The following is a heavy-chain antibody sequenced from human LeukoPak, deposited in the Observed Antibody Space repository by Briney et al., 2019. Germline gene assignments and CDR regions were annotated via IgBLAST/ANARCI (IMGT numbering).Heavy chain of an antibody. Sequence: TGGSLRLSCAASGLTFSDHYMDWVRQAPGKGLEWVGRTRNKPNSYTTEYAASVKGRFTISRDDSKNSLYLQMNSLKTEDTAVYYCTRGRTSPDAFDIWGQGTMVTVSS. CDR3: TRGRTSPDAFDI. CDR2: TRNKPNSYTT. D-gene: IGHD1/OR15-1a*01. J-gene: IGHJ3*02. V-gene: IGHV3-72*01. CDR1: GLTFSDHY.